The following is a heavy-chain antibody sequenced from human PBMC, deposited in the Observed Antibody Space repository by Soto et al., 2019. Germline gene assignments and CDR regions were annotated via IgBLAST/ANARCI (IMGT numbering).Heavy chain of an antibody. Sequence: QVQLVQSGAEVKRPGSSVKVACKSSGGTFSSYAISWVRQAPGQGLEWMGGIIPIFGTANYAQKFQGSVTITADEATSTAYMDLRSLGSEARAVYYCARRPRYYGSGSDKNWFDPWGQGTLVTVSS. CDR3: ARRPRYYGSGSDKNWFDP. V-gene: IGHV1-69*01. D-gene: IGHD3-10*01. J-gene: IGHJ5*02. CDR1: GGTFSSYA. CDR2: IIPIFGTA.